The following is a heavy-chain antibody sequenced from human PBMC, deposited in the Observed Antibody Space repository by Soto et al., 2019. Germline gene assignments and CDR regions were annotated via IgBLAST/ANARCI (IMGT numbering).Heavy chain of an antibody. Sequence: QVQLVQSGAEVLKPGSSVKLSCKTSGDTFDTFAISWVRQAPGQGLEWMVGIIPMFRTPDYTQKFQGRVTIPADVSTSTAYMELSSLRSEDTAVYYCARDQGRGQLGCNYYYALDVWGQGTTVTVS. CDR2: IIPMFRTP. D-gene: IGHD1-1*01. CDR1: GDTFDTFA. CDR3: ARDQGRGQLGCNYYYALDV. V-gene: IGHV1-69*12. J-gene: IGHJ6*02.